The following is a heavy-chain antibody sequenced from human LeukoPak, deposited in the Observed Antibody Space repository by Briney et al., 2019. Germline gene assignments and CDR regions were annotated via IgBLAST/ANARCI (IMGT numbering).Heavy chain of an antibody. J-gene: IGHJ4*02. CDR1: GFTFSSYG. D-gene: IGHD5-18*01. CDR3: AKVARGYSYGPNDY. CDR2: ISYDGSNK. V-gene: IGHV3-30*18. Sequence: PGGSLRLSCAASGFTFSSYGMHWVRQAPGKGLEWVAVISYDGSNKYYADSVKGRFTISRDNSKNTLYLQMNSLRAEDTAVYYCAKVARGYSYGPNDYWGQGTLVTVSS.